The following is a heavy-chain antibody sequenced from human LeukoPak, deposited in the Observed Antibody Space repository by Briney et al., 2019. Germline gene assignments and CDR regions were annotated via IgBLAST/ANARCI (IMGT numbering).Heavy chain of an antibody. CDR1: GFTFSSYW. V-gene: IGHV3-7*01. D-gene: IGHD2-2*01. CDR2: IKQDGSEK. J-gene: IGHJ4*02. CDR3: ASQSKLVVPTSTDY. Sequence: GGSLRLSCAASGFTFSSYWMSWVRQAPGKGLEWVANIKQDGSEKYYVDSVKGRFTISRDNAKNSLYLQMNSLRAEDTAVYYCASQSKLVVPTSTDYWGQGTLVTVSS.